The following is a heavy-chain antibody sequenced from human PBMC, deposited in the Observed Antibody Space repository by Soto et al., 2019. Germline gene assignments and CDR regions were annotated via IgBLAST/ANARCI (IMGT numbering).Heavy chain of an antibody. D-gene: IGHD3-3*01. CDR2: IYHSGST. V-gene: IGHV4-4*02. CDR3: ARAETYHLEWLFNWFDP. CDR1: GGSIGNTNW. Sequence: SETLSLTCTVSGGSIGNTNWWTWVRQPPGRGLEWIGEIYHSGSTNYNPSLESRLTISMDKSKNEISLKLSPVTAADTAVYYCARAETYHLEWLFNWFDPWGQGTRVTLSS. J-gene: IGHJ5*02.